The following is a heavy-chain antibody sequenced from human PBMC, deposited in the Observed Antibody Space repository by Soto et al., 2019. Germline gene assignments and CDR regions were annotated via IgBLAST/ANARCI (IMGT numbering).Heavy chain of an antibody. D-gene: IGHD1-1*01. CDR3: ARTRNLDV. CDR1: GESLSGYY. CDR2: IKYSGGT. J-gene: IGHJ6*02. Sequence: QVQLQQWGAGLLKPSETLSLTCAVYGESLSGYYGSWIRQSPGKGLEWIGEIKYSGGTNHTPSLKSRVTISIHTSKNHCSLNLCSVTAADTAVYYCARTRNLDVWGQGTTVTVSS. V-gene: IGHV4-34*01.